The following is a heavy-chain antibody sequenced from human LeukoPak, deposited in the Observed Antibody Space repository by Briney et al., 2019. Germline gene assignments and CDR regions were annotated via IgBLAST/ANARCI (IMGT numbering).Heavy chain of an antibody. Sequence: SETLSLTCTVSSGSIRSSSYYWGWIRQPPGKGLEWIGSIFYSGSTYYNPSLKSRVTMSVDTSKNQFSLKLSSVAAADTAVYYCATANFYFQYWGQGTLVTVSS. J-gene: IGHJ1*01. CDR1: SGSIRSSSYY. CDR3: ATANFYFQY. V-gene: IGHV4-39*01. CDR2: IFYSGST. D-gene: IGHD2-8*01.